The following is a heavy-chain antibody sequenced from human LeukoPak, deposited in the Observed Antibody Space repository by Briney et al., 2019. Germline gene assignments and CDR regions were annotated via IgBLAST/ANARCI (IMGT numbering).Heavy chain of an antibody. D-gene: IGHD4-17*01. J-gene: IGHJ4*02. CDR2: IYHSGST. CDR3: ARGGPFGYGDYVLNY. V-gene: IGHV4-4*02. Sequence: PSETLSLTCAVSGGSISSSNWWSWVRQPPGKGLEWIGEIYHSGSTNYNPSLKSRVTISVDKSKNQFSLKLSSVTAADTAVYYCARGGPFGYGDYVLNYWGQGTLVTVSS. CDR1: GGSISSSNW.